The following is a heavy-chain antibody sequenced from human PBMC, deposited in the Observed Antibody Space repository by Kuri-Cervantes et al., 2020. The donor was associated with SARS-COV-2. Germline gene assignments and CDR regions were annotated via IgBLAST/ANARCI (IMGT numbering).Heavy chain of an antibody. J-gene: IGHJ4*02. Sequence: SETLSLTCTVSGGSISSHYCSWIRQPPGKGLEWIGYIYYSGSNNYNPSLKSRVTMSVDTSKNQFSLKLSSVTAADTAVYYCARGVVNFVYWGQGTLVTVSS. V-gene: IGHV4-59*11. D-gene: IGHD2-2*01. CDR1: GGSISSHY. CDR2: IYYSGSN. CDR3: ARGVVNFVY.